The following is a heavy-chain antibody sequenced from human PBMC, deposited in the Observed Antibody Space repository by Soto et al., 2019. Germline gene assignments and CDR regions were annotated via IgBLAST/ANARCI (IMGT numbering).Heavy chain of an antibody. CDR2: INPNSGGT. D-gene: IGHD3-22*01. CDR1: GYTFTGYY. Sequence: ASVKVSCKASGYTFTGYYMHWVRQAPGQGLEWMGWINPNSGGTNYAQKFQGRVTMTRDTSISTAYMELSRLRSDDTAVYYCARAYYYDSTLDYWGQGTLVTVSS. J-gene: IGHJ4*02. CDR3: ARAYYYDSTLDY. V-gene: IGHV1-2*02.